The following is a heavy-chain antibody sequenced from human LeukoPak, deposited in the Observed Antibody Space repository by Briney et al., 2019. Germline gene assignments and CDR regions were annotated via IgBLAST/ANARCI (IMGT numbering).Heavy chain of an antibody. CDR3: ARHSDTSYFDY. V-gene: IGHV4-59*08. J-gene: IGHJ4*02. Sequence: SETLTLTCTVSGGSNSSYYWSWIRKPPGQGLERIGYSYYSRSTNYNPSLKSRVTVSVATSKNQSSLKLSSVTAADTAVYYCARHSDTSYFDYWGQGTLVTVSS. D-gene: IGHD5-18*01. CDR1: GGSNSSYY. CDR2: SYYSRST.